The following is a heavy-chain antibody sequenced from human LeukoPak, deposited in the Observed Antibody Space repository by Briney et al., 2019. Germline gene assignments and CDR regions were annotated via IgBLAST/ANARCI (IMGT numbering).Heavy chain of an antibody. V-gene: IGHV1-46*01. D-gene: IGHD5-24*01. J-gene: IGHJ5*02. CDR1: GYTFTSNY. Sequence: ASVKVSCKAFGYTFTSNYIHWVRQAPGQGPEWMGVISASGGSTSYAQKFQGRVTLTRDMYTSPDYLELSSLRSEDTAVYYCARDNSVRDEAWWFIPWRQGTLVSVSS. CDR3: ARDNSVRDEAWWFIP. CDR2: ISASGGST.